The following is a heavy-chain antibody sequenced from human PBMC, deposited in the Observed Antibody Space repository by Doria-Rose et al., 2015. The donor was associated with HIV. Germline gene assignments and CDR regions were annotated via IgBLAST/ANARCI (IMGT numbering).Heavy chain of an antibody. D-gene: IGHD6-13*01. CDR2: IFSDDER. V-gene: IGHV2-26*01. CDR3: ARIKSSRWYHKYYFDF. Sequence: VQLVQSGPVLVKPTETLTLTCIVSGVSLSSPGMGVSWIRQPPGKALEWLANIFSDDERSYKTSLKSRLTISRGTSKSQVVLTMTDMDPVDTATYYCARIKSSRWYHKYYFDFWGQGTLVIVSA. CDR1: GVSLSSPGMG. J-gene: IGHJ4*02.